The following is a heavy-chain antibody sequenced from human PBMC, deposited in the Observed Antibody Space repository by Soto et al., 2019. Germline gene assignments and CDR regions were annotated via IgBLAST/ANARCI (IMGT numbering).Heavy chain of an antibody. CDR1: GGSISSNY. J-gene: IGHJ6*02. Sequence: QVQLQESGPGLVKPSETLSLTCSVSGGSISSNYWSWIRQPPGKGLEWIGYIYYSGSTNYNPSLKRRVTISADTPKNQFSLKLSTVTAADTAVYYCARDPYSSSHGSLRGGYGMDVWGQGTTVTVSS. CDR3: ARDPYSSSHGSLRGGYGMDV. V-gene: IGHV4-59*01. D-gene: IGHD6-13*01. CDR2: IYYSGST.